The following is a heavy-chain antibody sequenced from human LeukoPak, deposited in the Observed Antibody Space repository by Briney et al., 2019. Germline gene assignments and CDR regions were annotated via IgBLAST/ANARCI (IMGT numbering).Heavy chain of an antibody. CDR2: ISGSGGST. Sequence: GGSLRLSCAAYGFTFSSYAMSWVRQAPVKGLEWVSDISGSGGSTYYADSVKGRFTISRDNSKNTLYLQMNSLKAGDTAVYYCAKTLEMAPIITGGDYWRQGTLVTVSS. J-gene: IGHJ4*02. D-gene: IGHD5-24*01. CDR3: AKTLEMAPIITGGDY. V-gene: IGHV3-23*01. CDR1: GFTFSSYA.